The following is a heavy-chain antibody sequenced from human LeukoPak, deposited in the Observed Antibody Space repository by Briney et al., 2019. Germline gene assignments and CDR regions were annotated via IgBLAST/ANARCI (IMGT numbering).Heavy chain of an antibody. Sequence: SETLSLTCTVSGVSISPYYWSWIRQPPGKGLEWIGYIYYSGSTNYSPSLKSRVTISPDTSKNHFSLKLSSVTAADTAVYYCARRSYGTDYFDYWGQGTLVTVSS. CDR1: GVSISPYY. J-gene: IGHJ4*02. CDR3: ARRSYGTDYFDY. CDR2: IYYSGST. D-gene: IGHD5-18*01. V-gene: IGHV4-59*01.